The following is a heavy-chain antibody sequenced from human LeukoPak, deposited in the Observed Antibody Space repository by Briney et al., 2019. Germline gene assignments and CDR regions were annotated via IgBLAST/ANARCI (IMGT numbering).Heavy chain of an antibody. D-gene: IGHD2-15*01. CDR1: GFTFSSYW. J-gene: IGHJ4*02. CDR3: AKRYCSGGSCYSGSDY. CDR2: IKQDGSEK. V-gene: IGHV3-7*03. Sequence: GGSLRLSCAASGFTFSSYWMSWVRQAPGKGLEWVANIKQDGSEKYYVDSVKGRFTISRDNSKNTLYLQMNSLRAEDTAVYYCAKRYCSGGSCYSGSDYWGQGTLVSVSS.